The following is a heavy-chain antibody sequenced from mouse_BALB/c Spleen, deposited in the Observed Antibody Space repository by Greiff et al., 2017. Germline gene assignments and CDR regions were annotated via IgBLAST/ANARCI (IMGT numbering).Heavy chain of an antibody. V-gene: IGHV5-12-1*01. J-gene: IGHJ3*01. Sequence: EVKLMESGGGLVKPGGSLKLSCAASGFAFSSYDMSWVRQTPEKRLEWVAYISSGGGSTYYPDTVKGRFTISRDNAKNTLYLQMSSLKSEDTAMYYCARHPLYYGNQGFAYWGQGTLVTVSA. CDR3: ARHPLYYGNQGFAY. CDR1: GFAFSSYD. D-gene: IGHD2-1*01. CDR2: ISSGGGST.